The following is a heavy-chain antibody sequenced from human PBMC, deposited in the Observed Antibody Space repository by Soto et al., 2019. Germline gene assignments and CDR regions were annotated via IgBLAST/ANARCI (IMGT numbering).Heavy chain of an antibody. V-gene: IGHV3-48*03. CDR2: ISSSGSTI. J-gene: IGHJ6*02. CDR1: GFTFSSYE. D-gene: IGHD3-16*01. Sequence: PGGSLRLSCAASGFTFSSYEMNWVRQAPGKGLEWVSYISSSGSTIYYADSVKGRFTISRDNAKNSLYLQMNSLRAEDTAVYYCPRDLGDYYYYGMDVWGQGTRVTVSS. CDR3: PRDLGDYYYYGMDV.